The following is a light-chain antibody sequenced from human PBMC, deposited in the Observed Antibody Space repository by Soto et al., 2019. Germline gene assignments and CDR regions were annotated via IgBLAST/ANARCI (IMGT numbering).Light chain of an antibody. Sequence: DVQMTQSPSSLSASVGDRVTITCRASQSISSYLNWYQQKPGKAPNFLIYAASNLQSGVPSRFSGSSSGTEFTLTISRLQPEDFATYYCQQSYTTLAFGPGTKVDIK. J-gene: IGKJ3*01. CDR1: QSISSY. CDR3: QQSYTTLA. CDR2: AAS. V-gene: IGKV1-39*01.